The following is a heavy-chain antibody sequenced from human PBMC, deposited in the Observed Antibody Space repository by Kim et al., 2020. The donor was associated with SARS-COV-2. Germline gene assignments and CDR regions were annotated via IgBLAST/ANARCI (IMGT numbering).Heavy chain of an antibody. Sequence: SETLSLTCTVSGGSISSYYWSWIRQPPGKGLEWIGYIYYSGSTNYNPSLKSRVTISVDTSKNQFSLKLSSVTAADTAVYYCARYNTIAAAGTGYFDYWGQGTLVTVSS. CDR3: ARYNTIAAAGTGYFDY. D-gene: IGHD6-13*01. V-gene: IGHV4-59*01. CDR1: GGSISSYY. J-gene: IGHJ4*02. CDR2: IYYSGST.